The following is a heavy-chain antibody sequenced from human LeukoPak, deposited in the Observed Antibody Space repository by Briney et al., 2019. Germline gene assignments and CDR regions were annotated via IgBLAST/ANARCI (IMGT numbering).Heavy chain of an antibody. J-gene: IGHJ4*02. V-gene: IGHV3-48*01. CDR1: GFTFSSYS. Sequence: GGSLRLSCAASGFTFSSYSMNWVRQAPGKGLEWVSYITSSSSIIYYADSVKGRFTISRDNSKNTLYLQMNSLRAEDTAVYYCARRSGIAVAGAFDYWGQGTLVTVSS. D-gene: IGHD6-19*01. CDR2: ITSSSSII. CDR3: ARRSGIAVAGAFDY.